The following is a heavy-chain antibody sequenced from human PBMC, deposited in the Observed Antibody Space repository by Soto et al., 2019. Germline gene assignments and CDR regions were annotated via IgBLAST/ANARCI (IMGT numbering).Heavy chain of an antibody. V-gene: IGHV3-7*04. CDR3: GRGGRNFDQ. CDR1: GFTLSKYS. Sequence: EVRLVESGGGLVQPGGSLRLTCAASGFTLSKYSMTWVRQAPGKGLEWVANVQKDGSDKYYVDSVKGRFTISRDNAKNSCYLEKTSLKGEDPAGYFCGRGGRNFDQWGQGTLVTVSS. J-gene: IGHJ4*02. D-gene: IGHD3-16*01. CDR2: VQKDGSDK.